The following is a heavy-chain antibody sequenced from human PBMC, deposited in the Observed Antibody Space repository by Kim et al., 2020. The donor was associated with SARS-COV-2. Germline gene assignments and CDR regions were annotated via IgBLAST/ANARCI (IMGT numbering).Heavy chain of an antibody. D-gene: IGHD3-3*01. Sequence: SETLSLTCTVSGGSVSSGSYYWSWIRQPPGKGLEWIGYIYYSGSTNYNPSLKSRVTISVDTSKNQFSLKLSSVTAADTAVYYCATHYDFWSGYFPYYYGMDVWGQGTTVTVSS. CDR3: ATHYDFWSGYFPYYYGMDV. CDR2: IYYSGST. J-gene: IGHJ6*02. CDR1: GGSVSSGSYY. V-gene: IGHV4-61*01.